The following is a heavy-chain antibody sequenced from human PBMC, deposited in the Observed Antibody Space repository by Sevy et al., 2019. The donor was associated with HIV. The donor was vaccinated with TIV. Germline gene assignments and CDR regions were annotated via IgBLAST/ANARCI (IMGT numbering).Heavy chain of an antibody. CDR3: TVTKRIAMIGVEDGMDV. Sequence: GGSLRLSCAASGFTFNTYAMHWVRQAPGKGLDWLTFISYDGGNKYYADSVKGRFTISRDNSKSMVYLQMNSLRAEDTGVYYCTVTKRIAMIGVEDGMDVWGQGTTVTVSS. J-gene: IGHJ6*02. V-gene: IGHV3-30-3*01. D-gene: IGHD3-22*01. CDR2: ISYDGGNK. CDR1: GFTFNTYA.